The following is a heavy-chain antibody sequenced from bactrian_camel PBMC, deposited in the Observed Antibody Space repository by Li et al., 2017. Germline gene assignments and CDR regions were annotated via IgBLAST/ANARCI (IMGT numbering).Heavy chain of an antibody. J-gene: IGHJ4*01. CDR2: ISSDGTT. CDR3: SSLYNRY. V-gene: IGHV3S55*01. CDR1: GYIFGSCG. Sequence: HVQLVESGGGSVQAGGSLKLSRAASGYIFGSCGMGWYRQAPGKERELVSTISSDGTTSYADSVKGRFTISEDYAQNTLYLQLNSLKPEDTAMYFCSSLYNRYWGQGTQVTVS.